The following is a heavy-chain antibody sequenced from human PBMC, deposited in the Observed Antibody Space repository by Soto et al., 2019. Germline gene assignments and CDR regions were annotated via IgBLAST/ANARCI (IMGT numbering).Heavy chain of an antibody. CDR1: GGSISSSSYY. D-gene: IGHD3-10*01. CDR2: IYYSGST. Sequence: QLQLQESGPGLVKPSETLSLTCTVSGGSISSSSYYWGWIRQPPGKGLEWIGSIYYSGSTYYNPSLKSRVTISVDTSKNQFSPKLSSVTAADTAVYYCARLYGSGSYTDYWAQGTLVTVSS. V-gene: IGHV4-39*01. J-gene: IGHJ4*02. CDR3: ARLYGSGSYTDY.